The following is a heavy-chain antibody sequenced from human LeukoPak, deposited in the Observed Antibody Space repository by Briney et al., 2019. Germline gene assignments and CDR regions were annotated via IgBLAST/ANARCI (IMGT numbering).Heavy chain of an antibody. Sequence: SETLSLTCTVSGGSISSSSYYWGWIRQPPGKGLEWIGSIYYSGSTYYNPSLKSRVTISVDTSKNQFSLRLSSVTAADTAVYYCAREVDAAAAYNWFDPWGQGTLVTVSS. D-gene: IGHD2-2*01. CDR1: GGSISSSSYY. CDR2: IYYSGST. CDR3: AREVDAAAAYNWFDP. J-gene: IGHJ5*02. V-gene: IGHV4-39*07.